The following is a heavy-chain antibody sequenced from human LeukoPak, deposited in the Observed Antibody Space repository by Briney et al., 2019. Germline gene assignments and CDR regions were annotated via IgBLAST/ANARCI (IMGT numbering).Heavy chain of an antibody. CDR3: ARDGTATHYFYYGMDV. D-gene: IGHD4-17*01. Sequence: PGGSLRLSCAASGFTFSNAWMSWVRQAPGKGLEWVSHISSSSQTNYADSVKGRFTISRDNAKNSLYLQMHSLRAEDTAVYYCARDGTATHYFYYGMDVWGKGITVTVSS. CDR2: ISSSSQT. CDR1: GFTFSNAW. V-gene: IGHV3-11*06. J-gene: IGHJ6*04.